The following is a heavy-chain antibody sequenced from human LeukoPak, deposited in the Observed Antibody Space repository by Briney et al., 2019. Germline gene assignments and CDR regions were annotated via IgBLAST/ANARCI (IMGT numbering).Heavy chain of an antibody. V-gene: IGHV4-59*12. D-gene: IGHD2-2*01. CDR1: GGSISSYY. Sequence: SETLSPTCTVSGGSISSYYWSWIRQPPGKGLEWIGYIYYSGSTNYNPSLKSRVTISADTSKNQISLRLRSVTAANTAMFYCARDGDTVSAAIAGAFDLWGRGTMVTVSS. CDR2: IYYSGST. CDR3: ARDGDTVSAAIAGAFDL. J-gene: IGHJ3*01.